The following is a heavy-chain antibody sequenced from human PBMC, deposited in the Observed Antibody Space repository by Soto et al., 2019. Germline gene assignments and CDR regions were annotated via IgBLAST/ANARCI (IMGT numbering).Heavy chain of an antibody. D-gene: IGHD2-15*01. CDR3: TRGRLGYCSGGSCLDAFDI. V-gene: IGHV2-5*02. CDR2: IYWDDDK. CDR1: GFSLSTSRVG. J-gene: IGHJ3*02. Sequence: GTGPTPGNHTQPLTLTCTFSGFSLSTSRVGVGWIRQPPGKALEWLALIYWDDDKRYSPSLKSRLTITKDTSKNQVVLTMTNMDPVDTATYYCTRGRLGYCSGGSCLDAFDIWGQGTMVTVSS.